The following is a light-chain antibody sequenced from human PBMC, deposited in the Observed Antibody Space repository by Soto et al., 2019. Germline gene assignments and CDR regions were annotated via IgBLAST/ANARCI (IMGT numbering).Light chain of an antibody. CDR3: CSYAGSSTLYV. J-gene: IGLJ1*01. CDR1: RSDVGSYNL. CDR2: EGS. Sequence: QSALTQPASVSGSPGQSITISCTGTRSDVGSYNLVSWYQQHPGKAPKLMIYEGSKRPSGVSNRFSGSKSGNTASLTLSGLQAEDEADYYCCSYAGSSTLYVFGTGTQLTVL. V-gene: IGLV2-23*01.